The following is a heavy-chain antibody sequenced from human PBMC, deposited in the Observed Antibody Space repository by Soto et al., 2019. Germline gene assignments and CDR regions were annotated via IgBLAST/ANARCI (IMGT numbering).Heavy chain of an antibody. CDR2: IGASGAGT. Sequence: WGSLLLSCASSVFTFSSYAMSWVRQAPGKGLDWVSAIGASGAGTYYAEYVKGRFTISRDNSKNTLYLQMNSLRAEDTAVYYCALRKTGSYFDYWGQGTMVTVSS. V-gene: IGHV3-23*01. D-gene: IGHD1-26*01. CDR3: ALRKTGSYFDY. CDR1: VFTFSSYA. J-gene: IGHJ4*02.